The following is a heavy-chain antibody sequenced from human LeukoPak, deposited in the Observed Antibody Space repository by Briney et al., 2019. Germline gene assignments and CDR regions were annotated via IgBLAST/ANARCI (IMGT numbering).Heavy chain of an antibody. CDR2: INPSGGST. D-gene: IGHD3-22*01. Sequence: ASVKVSCKASGYTFTRYYMHWVRQAPGQGLEWMGIINPSGGSTSYAQKFQGRVTMTRDTSTSTVYMELSSLRSEDTAVYYCARENRGVWHSSGYLDYWGQGTLVTVSS. CDR3: ARENRGVWHSSGYLDY. V-gene: IGHV1-46*01. CDR1: GYTFTRYY. J-gene: IGHJ4*02.